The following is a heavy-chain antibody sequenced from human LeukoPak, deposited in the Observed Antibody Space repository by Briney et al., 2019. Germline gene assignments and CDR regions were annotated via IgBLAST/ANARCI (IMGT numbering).Heavy chain of an antibody. CDR3: ARRHYYYAMDV. V-gene: IGHV4-59*01. CDR2: IYYSGTT. Sequence: SEILSLTCTVSGGSISSYYWSWIRQPPGKGLEWIGYIYYSGTTNYNPSLKSRVTISVDTSKNQFSLNLSSVTAADTAVYYCARRHYYYAMDVWGQGTTVTVSS. CDR1: GGSISSYY. J-gene: IGHJ6*02.